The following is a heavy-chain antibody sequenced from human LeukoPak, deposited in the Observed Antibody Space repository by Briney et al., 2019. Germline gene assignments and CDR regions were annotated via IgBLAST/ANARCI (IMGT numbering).Heavy chain of an antibody. CDR3: ATTSYYVSDY. D-gene: IGHD2-2*01. Sequence: SETLSLSCSVSGGSMSSSTNYWGWIRQPPGKGLEWIGCISYSERTYYNPSLKSRVTISEDTSKNQFSLKLSSVTAADTAVYYCATTSYYVSDYWGQGTLVSVSS. CDR2: ISYSERT. J-gene: IGHJ4*02. CDR1: GGSMSSSTNY. V-gene: IGHV4-39*01.